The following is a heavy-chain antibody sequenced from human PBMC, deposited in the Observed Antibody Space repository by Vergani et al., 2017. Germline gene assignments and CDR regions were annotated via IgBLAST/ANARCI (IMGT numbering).Heavy chain of an antibody. V-gene: IGHV3-23*01. CDR2: ISGSGGST. D-gene: IGHD6-19*01. Sequence: EVQLLESGGGLVQPGGSLRLSCAASGFTFSSYAMSWVRQAPGKGLEWVSAISGSGGSTYYADSVKGRFTISRENSKNTLYLQMNSLRAEDTAVYYCAKSLVAGTFPSGDAFDIWGGGTTVTVSS. J-gene: IGHJ3*02. CDR3: AKSLVAGTFPSGDAFDI. CDR1: GFTFSSYA.